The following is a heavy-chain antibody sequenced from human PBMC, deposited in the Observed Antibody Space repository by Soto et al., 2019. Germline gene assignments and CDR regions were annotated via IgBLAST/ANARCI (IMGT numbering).Heavy chain of an antibody. Sequence: PGGCLSLSCAASGFTFSSEAMSWVRQAPGKGLEWVSAISGSGGSTYYADSVKGRFTISRDNSKNTLYLQMNSLRAEDTAVYYCAKEVGDPPIDNWFDPWGQGTLVTVSS. J-gene: IGHJ5*02. CDR1: GFTFSSEA. D-gene: IGHD4-17*01. CDR2: ISGSGGST. V-gene: IGHV3-23*01. CDR3: AKEVGDPPIDNWFDP.